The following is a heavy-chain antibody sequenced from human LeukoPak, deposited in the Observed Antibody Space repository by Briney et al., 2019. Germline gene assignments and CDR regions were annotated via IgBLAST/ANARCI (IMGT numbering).Heavy chain of an antibody. D-gene: IGHD3-22*01. CDR1: GYTFTGYY. Sequence: ASVKVSCKASGYTFTGYYMHWVRQAPGQGLEWMGWINPNSGGTNYAQKFQGRVTMTRDTSISTAYMELSRLRSDDAAVYYCARSPSSSGYAFDYWGQGTLVTVSS. V-gene: IGHV1-2*02. J-gene: IGHJ4*02. CDR2: INPNSGGT. CDR3: ARSPSSSGYAFDY.